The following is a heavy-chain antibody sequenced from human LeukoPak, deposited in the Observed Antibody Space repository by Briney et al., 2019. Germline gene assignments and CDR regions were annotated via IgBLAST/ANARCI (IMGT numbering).Heavy chain of an antibody. CDR1: GGTFSSYA. D-gene: IGHD2-15*01. CDR2: IIPIFGTA. Sequence: ASVKVSCKASGGTFSSYAISWVRQAPGQGLEWMGGIIPIFGTANYAQKFQGRVTITADESTSTAYMELSSLKSEDTAVYYCARSRGTCYSCGDYWGQGILVTVSS. CDR3: ARSRGTCYSCGDY. J-gene: IGHJ4*02. V-gene: IGHV1-69*13.